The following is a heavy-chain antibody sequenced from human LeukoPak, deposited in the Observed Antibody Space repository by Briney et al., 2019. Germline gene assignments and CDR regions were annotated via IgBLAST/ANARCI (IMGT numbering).Heavy chain of an antibody. Sequence: GRSLRLSCAASGFTFSSYAMHWVRQAPGKGLEWVAVISYDGSNKYYADSVKGRFTIPRDNSKNTLYLQMNSLRAEDTAVYYCAREDILTLGIDYWGQGTLVTVSS. D-gene: IGHD3-9*01. V-gene: IGHV3-30*04. CDR2: ISYDGSNK. J-gene: IGHJ4*02. CDR1: GFTFSSYA. CDR3: AREDILTLGIDY.